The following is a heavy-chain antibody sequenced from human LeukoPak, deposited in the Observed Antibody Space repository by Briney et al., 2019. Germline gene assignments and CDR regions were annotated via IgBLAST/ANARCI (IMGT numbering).Heavy chain of an antibody. CDR2: IYHSGST. Sequence: SQTLSLTCAVSGGSISSGGYSWSWIRQPPGKGLEWIGYIYHSGSTYYNPSLKSRVTISVDTSKNQFSLKLSSVTAADTAVYYCARDWRGDYSNYWFDPWGQGTLVTVSS. CDR1: GGSISSGGYS. CDR3: ARDWRGDYSNYWFDP. J-gene: IGHJ5*02. V-gene: IGHV4-30-2*01. D-gene: IGHD4-11*01.